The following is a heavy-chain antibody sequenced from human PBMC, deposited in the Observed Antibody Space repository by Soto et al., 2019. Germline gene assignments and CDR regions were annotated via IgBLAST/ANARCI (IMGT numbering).Heavy chain of an antibody. J-gene: IGHJ5*02. CDR3: AREFNYYDSSPKGNWFDP. CDR1: GGSISSGDYY. V-gene: IGHV4-30-4*01. Sequence: SETLSLTCTVSGGSISSGDYYWSWIRQPPGKGLEWIGYIYYSGSTYYNPSLKSRVTISVDTSKNQFSLKLSSATAADTAVYYCAREFNYYDSSPKGNWFDPWGQGTLVTVSS. CDR2: IYYSGST. D-gene: IGHD3-22*01.